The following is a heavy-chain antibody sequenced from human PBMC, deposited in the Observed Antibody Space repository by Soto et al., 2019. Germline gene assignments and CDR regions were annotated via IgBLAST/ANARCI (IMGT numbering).Heavy chain of an antibody. J-gene: IGHJ4*02. D-gene: IGHD3-10*01. CDR3: ARLVQYGSGSYYNVPRTIDY. CDR1: GGSLSSSSYY. Sequence: SETLSLTCTVAGGSLSSSSYYWGRIRQPPGKGLEWIGSIYYSGSTYYNPSLKSRVTISVDTSKNQFSLKLSSVTAADTAVYYCARLVQYGSGSYYNVPRTIDYWGQGTLVTVSS. V-gene: IGHV4-39*01. CDR2: IYYSGST.